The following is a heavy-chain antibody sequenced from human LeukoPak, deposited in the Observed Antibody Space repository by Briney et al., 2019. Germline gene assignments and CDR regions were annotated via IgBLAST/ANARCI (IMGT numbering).Heavy chain of an antibody. CDR2: ISWNSGSI. D-gene: IGHD6-19*01. J-gene: IGHJ6*04. Sequence: GGSLRLSCAASGFTFDDYAMHWVRQAPGKGLEWVSGISWNSGSIGYADSVKGRFTISRDNAKNSLYLQMNSLRAEDTAVYYCARVRLTWLSAEMDVWGKGTTVTISS. V-gene: IGHV3-9*01. CDR1: GFTFDDYA. CDR3: ARVRLTWLSAEMDV.